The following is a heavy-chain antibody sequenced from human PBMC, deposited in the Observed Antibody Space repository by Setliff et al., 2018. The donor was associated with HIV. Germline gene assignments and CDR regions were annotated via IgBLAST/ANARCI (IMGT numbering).Heavy chain of an antibody. CDR1: GDTFSNSA. D-gene: IGHD2-8*01. CDR3: ASGSGYCRNGVCYIGVHKNPDKYYFDY. Sequence: SVKVSCKASGDTFSNSALTWVRQDPGQGLEWMGGSIPLFGTVTYAQRFQGRVTITTDELMTTAYMQLTSLRSDDTAVYYCASGSGYCRNGVCYIGVHKNPDKYYFDYWGQGTLVTVSS. J-gene: IGHJ4*02. CDR2: SIPLFGTV. V-gene: IGHV1-69*05.